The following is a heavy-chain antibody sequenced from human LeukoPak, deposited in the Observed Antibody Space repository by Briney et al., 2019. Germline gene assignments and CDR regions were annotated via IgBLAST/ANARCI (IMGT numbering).Heavy chain of an antibody. V-gene: IGHV4-34*01. J-gene: IGHJ4*02. CDR1: GGSFSGYY. CDR3: ARIGVWAGFDY. Sequence: SETLSLTCAVYGGSFSGYYWSWIRQPPGKGLEWIGEINHSGSTNYNPSLKSRVTISVDTSKNQFSLKLSSVTAADTAVYYCARIGVWAGFDYWGRGTLVTVSS. D-gene: IGHD6-6*01. CDR2: INHSGST.